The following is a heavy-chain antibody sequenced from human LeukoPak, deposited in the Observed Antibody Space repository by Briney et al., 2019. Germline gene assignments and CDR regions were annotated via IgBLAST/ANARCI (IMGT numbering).Heavy chain of an antibody. D-gene: IGHD1-26*01. J-gene: IGHJ4*02. V-gene: IGHV1-69*01. CDR2: IIPIFGTA. CDR3: ARDLWESGSYYEEWSY. Sequence: SVKVTCKASGGTFSSYAISWVRQAPGQGLEWMGGIIPIFGTANYAQKFQGRVTITADESTSTAYMELSSLRSEDTAVYYCARDLWESGSYYEEWSYWGQGTLVTVSS. CDR1: GGTFSSYA.